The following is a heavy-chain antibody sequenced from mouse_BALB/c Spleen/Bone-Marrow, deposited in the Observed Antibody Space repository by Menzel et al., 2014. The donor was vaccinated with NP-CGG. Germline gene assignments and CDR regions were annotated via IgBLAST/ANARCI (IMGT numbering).Heavy chain of an antibody. CDR2: IRNRANGYTT. Sequence: EVKLVESGGGLVQPGGSLRLSCATSGFTFTDYDMNWVRQPPGKALEWLGFIRNRANGYTTEFSASVKGRFTISSDNSHRILFLQISTLRDEDATTYYCARYDGNSGNAMDYWGQGTSVTVST. CDR3: ARYDGNSGNAMDY. J-gene: IGHJ4*01. CDR1: GFTFTDYD. V-gene: IGHV7-3*02. D-gene: IGHD2-1*01.